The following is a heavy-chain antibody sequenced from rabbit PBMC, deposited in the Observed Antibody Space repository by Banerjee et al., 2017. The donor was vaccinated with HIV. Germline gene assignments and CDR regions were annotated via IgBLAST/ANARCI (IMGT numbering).Heavy chain of an antibody. CDR2: INTGSGST. V-gene: IGHV1S45*01. CDR1: GIDFSSYYM. Sequence: QQQLEESGGGLVKPGGTLTLTCKASGIDFSSYYMNWVRQAPGKGLEWIGCINTGSGSTWYASWAKGRFTISKTSSTTVTLQMTSLTAADTATYFCARGGAGVNGYGNATDFKLWGPGTLVTVS. CDR3: ARGGAGVNGYGNATDFKL. D-gene: IGHD6-1*01. J-gene: IGHJ4*01.